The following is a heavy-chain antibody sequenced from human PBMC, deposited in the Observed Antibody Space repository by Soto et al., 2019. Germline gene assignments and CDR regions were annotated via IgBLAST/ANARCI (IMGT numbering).Heavy chain of an antibody. CDR1: GYTFTSYG. CDR2: INPGNGNT. D-gene: IGHD3-22*01. V-gene: IGHV1-3*01. CDR3: ARGGYFDSSNYLAY. J-gene: IGHJ4*02. Sequence: ASVKVSCKASGYTFTSYGINWVRQAPGRGLEWMGWINPGNGNTKYSQQFQGRVIIDRDTSASTAYMELSSLRSEDTTVYYCARGGYFDSSNYLAYWGLGTLVTVSS.